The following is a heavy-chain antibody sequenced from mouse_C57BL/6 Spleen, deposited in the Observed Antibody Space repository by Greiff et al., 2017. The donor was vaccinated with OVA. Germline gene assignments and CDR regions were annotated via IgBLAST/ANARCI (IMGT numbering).Heavy chain of an antibody. CDR2: ISYDGSN. Sequence: EVQLQESGPGLVKPSQSLSLTCSVTGYSITSGYYWNWIRQFPGNKLEWMGYISYDGSNNYNPSLKNRISITRDTSKNQFFLKLNSVTTEDTATYYCATRLRSYWYVDVWGTGTTGTVSS. J-gene: IGHJ1*03. D-gene: IGHD2-2*01. V-gene: IGHV3-6*01. CDR3: ATRLRSYWYVDV. CDR1: GYSITSGYY.